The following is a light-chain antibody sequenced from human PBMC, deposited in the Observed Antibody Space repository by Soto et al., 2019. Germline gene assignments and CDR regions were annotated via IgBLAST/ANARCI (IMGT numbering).Light chain of an antibody. CDR1: TSNIGSNY. CDR2: RTN. CDR3: AAWDDSLSGWV. V-gene: IGLV1-47*01. Sequence: QLVLPQPPSASGTPGQRVTISCSGSTSNIGSNYVYWYQQLPGTAPNLLIYRTNQRPSGVPDRFSGSRSGTSASLAISGLRSEDAADYYCAAWDDSLSGWVFGGGTKLTVL. J-gene: IGLJ3*02.